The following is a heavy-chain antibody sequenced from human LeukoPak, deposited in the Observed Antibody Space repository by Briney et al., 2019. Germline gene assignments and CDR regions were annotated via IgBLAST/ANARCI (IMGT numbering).Heavy chain of an antibody. D-gene: IGHD3-22*01. CDR1: GFTFDDYA. Sequence: GGSLRLSCAASGFTFDDYAMHWVRQAPGKGLEWVSGISWNSGSIGYADSVKGRFTISRDNAKNSLYLQMNSLRAEDMALYYCATDVTRGYYYDSSGPAFDIWGQGTMVTVSS. J-gene: IGHJ3*02. V-gene: IGHV3-9*03. CDR3: ATDVTRGYYYDSSGPAFDI. CDR2: ISWNSGSI.